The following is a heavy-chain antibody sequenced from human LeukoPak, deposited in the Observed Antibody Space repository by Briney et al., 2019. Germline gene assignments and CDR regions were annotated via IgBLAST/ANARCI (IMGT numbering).Heavy chain of an antibody. CDR2: IYPGDSDT. V-gene: IGHV5-51*01. Sequence: GESLMTSCKGSGYSFTSYIIGWGREPAGEGLGWMRIIYPGDSDTKYSPSFQSHATISADKSISTAYLQWRSLKASDTAMDYCAGFYCDGDKYWFDPWGQGTLVTVSS. CDR1: GYSFTSYI. D-gene: IGHD4-17*01. J-gene: IGHJ5*02. CDR3: AGFYCDGDKYWFDP.